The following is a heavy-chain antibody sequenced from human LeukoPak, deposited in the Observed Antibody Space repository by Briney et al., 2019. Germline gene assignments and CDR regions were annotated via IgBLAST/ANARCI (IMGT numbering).Heavy chain of an antibody. CDR1: GYTFTGYD. V-gene: IGHV1-8*01. Sequence: GASVKVSCKTSGYTFTGYDINWVRQAAGQGFEWMGWMHPNSGDTGYAHNLQGRITITRDSSTATVFMELSSLRSEGTAMYYCARGRLNGNVDFWGQGTLVTVSS. CDR3: ARGRLNGNVDF. CDR2: MHPNSGDT. J-gene: IGHJ4*02. D-gene: IGHD1-20*01.